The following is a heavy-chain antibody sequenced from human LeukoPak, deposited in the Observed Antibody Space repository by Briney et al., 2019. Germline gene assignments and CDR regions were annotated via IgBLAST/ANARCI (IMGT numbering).Heavy chain of an antibody. D-gene: IGHD5-18*01. CDR2: INGGGGRT. V-gene: IGHV3-23*01. Sequence: GGSLRLSCAASGFTFSSYAMGWVHQAPGKGLEWVSAINGGGGRTYYADSVKGRFTISRDNSKNTLYLQMNSLRAEDTAVYYCARDHDGGYSYGSLIFDYWGQGTLVTVSS. CDR1: GFTFSSYA. CDR3: ARDHDGGYSYGSLIFDY. J-gene: IGHJ4*02.